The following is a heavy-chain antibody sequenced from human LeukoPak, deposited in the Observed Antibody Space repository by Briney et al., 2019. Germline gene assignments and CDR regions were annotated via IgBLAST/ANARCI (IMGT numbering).Heavy chain of an antibody. V-gene: IGHV4-34*01. CDR1: GGSFSGYY. J-gene: IGHJ6*03. CDR3: GRQDYYCSGRWEHYYYYMDV. CDR2: INHSGST. D-gene: IGHD3-10*01. Sequence: SETLSLTCAVYGGSFSGYYWSWIRQPPGKGLEWIGEINHSGSTNYNPSLKSRVTISVDTSKNQFSLKLTSVTAPEPAVFYCGRQDYYCSGRWEHYYYYMDVWGKGTTVTISS.